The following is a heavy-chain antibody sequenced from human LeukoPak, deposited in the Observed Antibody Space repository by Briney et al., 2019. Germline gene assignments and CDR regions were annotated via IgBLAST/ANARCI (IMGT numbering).Heavy chain of an antibody. CDR1: GFTFSSYR. D-gene: IGHD6-13*01. CDR2: ISSSSSYI. Sequence: GGSLRLSCAASGFTFSSYRMNWVRQAPGKGLEWVSSISSSSSYIYYADSVKGRFPISRDNAKNSLYLQMNSLRAEDTAVYYCARDYRIAGAASGGDYWGQGTLVTVSS. V-gene: IGHV3-21*01. CDR3: ARDYRIAGAASGGDY. J-gene: IGHJ4*02.